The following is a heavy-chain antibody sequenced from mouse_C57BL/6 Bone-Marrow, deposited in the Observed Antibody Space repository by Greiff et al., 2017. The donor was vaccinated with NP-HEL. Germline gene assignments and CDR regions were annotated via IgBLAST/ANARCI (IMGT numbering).Heavy chain of an antibody. J-gene: IGHJ4*01. V-gene: IGHV1-87*01. CDR3: SEDASVYYLSWGGGYDLYEAMDY. Sequence: QVQLQQSGPELARPWASVKISCQAFYTFSRRVHFAFMDPNYWMQREKQGPGQRREGFGGIYPGNGDTSYNQKFKGKATLTADKTSSTAYMQRSSLTSEDASVYYLSWGGGYDLYEAMDYWGRGTAVTVTA. D-gene: IGHD2-2*01. CDR1: YTFSRRVH. CDR2: GQRREGFG.